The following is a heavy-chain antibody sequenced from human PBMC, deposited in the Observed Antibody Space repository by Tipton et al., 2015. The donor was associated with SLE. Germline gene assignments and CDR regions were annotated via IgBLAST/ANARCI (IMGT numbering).Heavy chain of an antibody. Sequence: TLSLTCTVSGGSISSGSYYWSWIRQPAGKGLEWIGRINTSGNSNYNPSLKSRIPMSVDTTKTQLSLILSSVTAAATAVYYCTRDRGGTGWPEYYFDYWGQGALVTVSS. CDR2: INTSGNS. J-gene: IGHJ4*02. CDR1: GGSISSGSYY. V-gene: IGHV4-61*02. CDR3: TRDRGGTGWPEYYFDY. D-gene: IGHD6-19*01.